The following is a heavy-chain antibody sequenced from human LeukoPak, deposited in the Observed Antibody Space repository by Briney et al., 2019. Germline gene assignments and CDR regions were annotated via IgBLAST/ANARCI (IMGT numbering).Heavy chain of an antibody. CDR1: GFTFSSYA. D-gene: IGHD3-9*01. CDR3: ARDRGRYFYYFDY. Sequence: GGSLRLSCAASGFTFSSYAMHWVRQAPGKGLEWVAVISYDGSNKYYADSVKGRFTISRDNSKNTLYLQMNSLRAEDTAVYYCARDRGRYFYYFDYWGQGTLVTVSS. J-gene: IGHJ4*02. V-gene: IGHV3-30*04. CDR2: ISYDGSNK.